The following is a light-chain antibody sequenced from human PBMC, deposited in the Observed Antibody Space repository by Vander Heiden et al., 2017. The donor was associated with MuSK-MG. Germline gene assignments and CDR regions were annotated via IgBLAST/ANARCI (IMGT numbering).Light chain of an antibody. Sequence: SSELTHDPAVSVALGQTVRTTCQGDSLRSYYASWYQQKPGQAPVLVIYGKNNRPSGIPDRFSGSSSGNTASLTITGAQAEDEADYYCNSRDSSGNHYVFGTGTKVTVL. CDR1: SLRSYY. CDR3: NSRDSSGNHYV. V-gene: IGLV3-19*01. J-gene: IGLJ1*01. CDR2: GKN.